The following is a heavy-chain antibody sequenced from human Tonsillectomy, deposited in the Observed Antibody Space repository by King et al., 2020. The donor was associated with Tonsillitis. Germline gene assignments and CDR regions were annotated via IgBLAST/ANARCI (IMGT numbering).Heavy chain of an antibody. D-gene: IGHD3-10*01. V-gene: IGHV3-43*02. CDR3: VKDDQFGQTGAYYMDV. CDR2: ISVDGGQK. CDR1: GFTFDYYA. J-gene: IGHJ6*03. Sequence: VQLVEAGGGVVQPGGSRRLSCAPSGFTFDYYAMHWARQAPGKGREWVSLISVDGGQKFYTDSVKGRFTITRANSKNSLYLQMNSLRTEDTALYYCVKDDQFGQTGAYYMDVWGKETTVTVSS.